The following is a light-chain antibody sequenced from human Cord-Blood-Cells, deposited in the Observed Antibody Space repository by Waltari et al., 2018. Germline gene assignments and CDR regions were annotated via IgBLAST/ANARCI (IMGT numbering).Light chain of an antibody. Sequence: QSALTQPASVSGSPGQSITLPCTGTSRSVGGYKYVSWYQQHPGKAPKLMIYEVSNRPSGVSNRFSGSKSGNTASLTISGLQAEDEADYYCSSYTSSSTYVFGTGTKVTVL. CDR3: SSYTSSSTYV. CDR1: SRSVGGYKY. CDR2: EVS. V-gene: IGLV2-14*01. J-gene: IGLJ1*01.